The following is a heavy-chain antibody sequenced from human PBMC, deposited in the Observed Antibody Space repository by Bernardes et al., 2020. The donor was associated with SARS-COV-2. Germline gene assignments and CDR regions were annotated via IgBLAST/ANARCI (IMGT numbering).Heavy chain of an antibody. CDR2: IYWDDDK. CDR1: GFSLSPSGVG. V-gene: IGHV2-5*02. D-gene: IGHD2-2*01. CDR3: AKRQGCSSTSCYLKFDY. Sequence: SGTTLLKPTQTLTLTCTFSGFSLSPSGVGVGWIRQPPGKALEWLALIYWDDDKRYSPSLKSRLTITKDTSKNQVVLTMTNMGPVDTATYYCAKRQGCSSTSCYLKFDYWGQGTLVTVSS. J-gene: IGHJ4*02.